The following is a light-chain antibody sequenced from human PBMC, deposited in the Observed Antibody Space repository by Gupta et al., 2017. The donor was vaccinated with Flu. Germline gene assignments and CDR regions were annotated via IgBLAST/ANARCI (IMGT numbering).Light chain of an antibody. CDR1: QSVADL. CDR3: QQYKDYPRT. J-gene: IGKJ1*01. CDR2: KGS. V-gene: IGKV1-5*03. Sequence: DTLMTQSASTLSASVGDRITMTCRASQSVADLVAWYQQRPGKAPQLLIYKGSRLQDGVPSRFSGLRSGTDFSLTISGLQPDDFATYYCQQYKDYPRTFGLGTRVEIK.